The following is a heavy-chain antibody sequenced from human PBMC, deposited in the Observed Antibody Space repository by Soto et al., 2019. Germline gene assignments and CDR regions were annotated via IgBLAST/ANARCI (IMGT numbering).Heavy chain of an antibody. D-gene: IGHD3-3*01. CDR1: GLIFRNHV. V-gene: IGHV3-23*05. Sequence: GGSLRLSCAASGLIFRNHVLNWVRQAPGKGLEWVSAIDNSGDGSFYADSVKGRFIISRDNSNDTVFLHMNNLRLEDTAFYYCAKIPSRGMIFGAGSWGQGTLVTVSS. J-gene: IGHJ5*02. CDR3: AKIPSRGMIFGAGS. CDR2: IDNSGDGS.